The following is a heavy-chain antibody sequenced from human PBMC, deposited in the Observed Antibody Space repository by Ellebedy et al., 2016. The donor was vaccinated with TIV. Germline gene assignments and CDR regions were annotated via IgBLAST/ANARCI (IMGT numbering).Heavy chain of an antibody. Sequence: PGGSLRLSCVASGITYSSYGMHWVRQAPGKGLEWVAVISSDGSNKYYAENVKGRFTISRNNSKSGLYFQMNSLRAEDTAVYYCVRERYYDSSYGLDVWGQGTTVTVSS. CDR3: VRERYYDSSYGLDV. V-gene: IGHV3-33*01. J-gene: IGHJ6*02. CDR1: GITYSSYG. CDR2: ISSDGSNK.